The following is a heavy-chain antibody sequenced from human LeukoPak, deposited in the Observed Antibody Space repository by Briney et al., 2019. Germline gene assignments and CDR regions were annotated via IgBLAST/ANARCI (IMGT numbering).Heavy chain of an antibody. D-gene: IGHD4-17*01. CDR1: GFTFSSYW. CDR2: IKQDGSEK. CDR3: TFSSYGDHVGVDAFDV. Sequence: GGSLRLPCAASGFTFSSYWMSWVRQAPGKGLEWVANIKQDGSEKYYVDSVKGRFTISRDNAKNTLYLQMKSLRAEDTAVYYCTFSSYGDHVGVDAFDVWGQGTMVTVSS. J-gene: IGHJ3*01. V-gene: IGHV3-7*02.